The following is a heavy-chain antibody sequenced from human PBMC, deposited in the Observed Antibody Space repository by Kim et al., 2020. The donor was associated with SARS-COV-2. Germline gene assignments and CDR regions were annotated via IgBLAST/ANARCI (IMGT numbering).Heavy chain of an antibody. CDR2: IYYSGST. CDR3: AREPGIAEQGDAFDI. D-gene: IGHD6-13*01. V-gene: IGHV4-59*01. Sequence: SETLSLTCTVSGGSISSYYWSWIRQPPGKGLEWIGYIYYSGSTNYNPSLKSRVTISVDTSKNQFSLKLSSVTAADTAVYYCAREPGIAEQGDAFDIWGQGTMVTVSS. J-gene: IGHJ3*02. CDR1: GGSISSYY.